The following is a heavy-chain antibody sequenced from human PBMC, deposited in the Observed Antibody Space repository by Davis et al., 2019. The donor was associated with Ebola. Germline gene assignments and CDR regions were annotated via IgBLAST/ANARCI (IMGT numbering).Heavy chain of an antibody. CDR1: GFTFGIYW. CDR3: ARRSGYNYGYEGMDV. CDR2: IKEDGSEK. Sequence: GESLKISCAASGFTFGIYWMSWVRQAPGKGLEWVANIKEDGSEKYYVDSVKGRFTISRDNAKNTLYLQMNSLRAEDTAVYYCARRSGYNYGYEGMDVWGKGTTVTVSS. V-gene: IGHV3-7*01. D-gene: IGHD5-18*01. J-gene: IGHJ6*04.